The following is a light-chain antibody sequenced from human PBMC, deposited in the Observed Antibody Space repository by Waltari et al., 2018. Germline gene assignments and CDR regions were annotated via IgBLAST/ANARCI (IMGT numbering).Light chain of an antibody. V-gene: IGKV2-30*01. CDR2: KVS. Sequence: DVVLTQSPLSLPVTLGQPASISCRSSQSLVYSGTNTYLYWFHQRPGQSPRRLIYKVSNRDSGVPDRFSGSGSGTDFTLKISKVEAEDVGIYYCMQGTHWPRTFGQGIKVEIK. CDR3: MQGTHWPRT. CDR1: QSLVYSGTNTY. J-gene: IGKJ1*01.